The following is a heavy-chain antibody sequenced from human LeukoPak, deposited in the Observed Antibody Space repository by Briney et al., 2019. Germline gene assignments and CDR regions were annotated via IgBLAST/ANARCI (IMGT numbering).Heavy chain of an antibody. V-gene: IGHV4-34*01. CDR2: INHTGST. J-gene: IGHJ4*02. Sequence: SETLSLTCAVYGGSFSGYYWSWIRQPPGKGLEWIGEINHTGSTNYNPCLESRVTISVDTSKNQFSLKLSSVTAADTAVYYCAIGTYYDSSAITYWGQGTLVTVSS. CDR3: AIGTYYDSSAITY. CDR1: GGSFSGYY. D-gene: IGHD3-22*01.